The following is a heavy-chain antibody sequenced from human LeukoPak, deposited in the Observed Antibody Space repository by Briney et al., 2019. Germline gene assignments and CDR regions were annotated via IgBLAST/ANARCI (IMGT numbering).Heavy chain of an antibody. V-gene: IGHV3-30-3*01. D-gene: IGHD3-3*01. J-gene: IGHJ6*02. Sequence: GGSLRLSCAASGFTFSSYAMHWVRQAPGKGLEWVAVISYDGSNKYYADSVKGRFTISRDNAKNSLYLQMNSLRAEDTAVYYCARGHSRITIFGVVTYYGMDVWGQGTTVTVSS. CDR3: ARGHSRITIFGVVTYYGMDV. CDR2: ISYDGSNK. CDR1: GFTFSSYA.